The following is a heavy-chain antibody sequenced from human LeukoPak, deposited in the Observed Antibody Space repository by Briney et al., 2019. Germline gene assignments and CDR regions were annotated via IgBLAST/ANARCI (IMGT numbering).Heavy chain of an antibody. Sequence: SVKVSCKASGGTFSSYAISWVRQAPGQGLEWMGRIIPILGIANYAQKFQGRVTITADKSTSTAYMELSSLRSEDTAVYYCARSVVVADNYYYYGMDVWGQGTTVTVSS. J-gene: IGHJ6*02. CDR1: GGTFSSYA. CDR2: IIPILGIA. D-gene: IGHD2-15*01. CDR3: ARSVVVADNYYYYGMDV. V-gene: IGHV1-69*04.